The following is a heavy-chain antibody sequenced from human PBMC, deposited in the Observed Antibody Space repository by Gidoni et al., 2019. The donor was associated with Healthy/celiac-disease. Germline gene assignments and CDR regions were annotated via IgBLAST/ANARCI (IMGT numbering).Heavy chain of an antibody. CDR1: GFTFSSYS. D-gene: IGHD3-3*01. V-gene: IGHV3-48*04. J-gene: IGHJ4*02. CDR3: ARAGGFLESL. Sequence: EVQLVESGGGLVQPGGSLRLSCAAPGFTFSSYSMNWVRQAPGKGLEWVSYISSSSSTIYYADSVKGRFTISRDNAKNSLYLQMNSLRAEDTAVYYCARAGGFLESLRGQGTLVTVSS. CDR2: ISSSSSTI.